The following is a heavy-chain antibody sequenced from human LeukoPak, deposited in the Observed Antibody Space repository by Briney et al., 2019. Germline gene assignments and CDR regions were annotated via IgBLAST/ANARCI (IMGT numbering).Heavy chain of an antibody. V-gene: IGHV3-21*01. CDR2: ISSSSGYI. D-gene: IGHD6-19*01. CDR1: GFTLSSYR. Sequence: GGSLRLSCAASGFTLSSYRMNWVRQAPGKGLEWVSSISSSSGYIYYADSVKGRFTISRDNAKNSLYLQMNSPRAEDTAVYYCARAIAVTGLYYFDYWGQGTLVTVSS. J-gene: IGHJ4*02. CDR3: ARAIAVTGLYYFDY.